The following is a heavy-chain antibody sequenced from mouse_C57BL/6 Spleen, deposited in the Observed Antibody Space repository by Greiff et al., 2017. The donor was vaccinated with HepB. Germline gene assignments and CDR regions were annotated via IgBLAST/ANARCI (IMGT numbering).Heavy chain of an antibody. V-gene: IGHV5-9*01. CDR3: ARRVTTVVATNFDV. D-gene: IGHD1-1*01. CDR2: ISGGGGNT. Sequence: EVMLVESGGGLVKPGGSLKLSCAASGFTFSSYTMSWVRQTPEKRLEWVATISGGGGNTYYPDSVKGRFTISRDNAKNTLYLQMSSLRSEDTALYYGARRVTTVVATNFDVWGTGTTVTVAS. J-gene: IGHJ1*03. CDR1: GFTFSSYT.